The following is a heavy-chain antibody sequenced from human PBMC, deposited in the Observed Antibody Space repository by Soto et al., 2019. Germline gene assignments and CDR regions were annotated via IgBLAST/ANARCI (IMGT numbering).Heavy chain of an antibody. J-gene: IGHJ5*02. CDR3: AREGGSETLQPSYNWFDT. D-gene: IGHD6-25*01. V-gene: IGHV1-2*02. Sequence: VKVSCKASGYTFTDYHIHWVRQAPGQGLEFMGWINANNGGAGSAQQFQGRVTVTRDTSITTVYMELSNLRSDDTAVYYCAREGGSETLQPSYNWFDTWGQGTLVTVSS. CDR1: GYTFTDYH. CDR2: INANNGGA.